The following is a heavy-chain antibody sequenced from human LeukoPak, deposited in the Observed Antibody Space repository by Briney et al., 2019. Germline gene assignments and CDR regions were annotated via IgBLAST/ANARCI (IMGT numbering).Heavy chain of an antibody. CDR3: ARVGSITFDP. CDR1: GGSISSGGYS. J-gene: IGHJ5*02. V-gene: IGHV4-31*03. Sequence: SETLSLTCTVSGGSISSGGYSWSWIRQHPEEGLEWIGYVFYSGGSYYNPSLKSRLTISVDTSKNQFSLRLSSVTAADTAVYYCARVGSITFDPWGQGALVTVSS. CDR2: VFYSGGS. D-gene: IGHD3-10*01.